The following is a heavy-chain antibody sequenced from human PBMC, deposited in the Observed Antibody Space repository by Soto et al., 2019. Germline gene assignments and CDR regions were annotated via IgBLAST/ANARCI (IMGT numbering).Heavy chain of an antibody. J-gene: IGHJ6*02. CDR2: IYTSGST. CDR1: GGSISSYY. V-gene: IGHV4-4*07. CDR3: ARGDIVVVPAATGLYYYYYGMDV. D-gene: IGHD2-2*01. Sequence: PSETLSLTCTVSGGSISSYYWSWIRQPAGKGLEWIGRIYTSGSTNYNPSLTSRVTMSVDTSKHQFSLKLSSVTAADTAVYYCARGDIVVVPAATGLYYYYYGMDVWGQGTTVTVSS.